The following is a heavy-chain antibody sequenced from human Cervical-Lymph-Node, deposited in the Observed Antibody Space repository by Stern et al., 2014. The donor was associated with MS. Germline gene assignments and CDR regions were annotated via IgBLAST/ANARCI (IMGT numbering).Heavy chain of an antibody. V-gene: IGHV3-74*02. CDR1: GFTFSNYW. CDR3: ARGKGSRFLDWLLRDAFDI. D-gene: IGHD3/OR15-3a*01. Sequence: VQLVESGGGLVQPGGSLRFSCAASGFTFSNYWMHWVRQTPGKGLVWVSRINSDGSYASYADSVKGRFTISRDNAKNTLYLQMNSLRAEDTAVYYCARGKGSRFLDWLLRDAFDIWGQGTMLTVSS. CDR2: INSDGSYA. J-gene: IGHJ3*02.